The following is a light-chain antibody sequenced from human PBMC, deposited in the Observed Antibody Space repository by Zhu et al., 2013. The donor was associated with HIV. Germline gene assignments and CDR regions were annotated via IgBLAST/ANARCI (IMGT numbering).Light chain of an antibody. CDR3: CSYAGSSTFVV. J-gene: IGLJ2*01. CDR2: EVS. V-gene: IGLV2-23*02. CDR1: SSDVGSYNL. Sequence: QSALTQPASVSGSPGQSITISCTGTSSDVGSYNLVSWYQQHPGKAPKLMIYEVSKRPSGVSNRFSGSKSGNTASLTISGLQAEDEADYYCCSYAGSSTFVVFGGGTEADRP.